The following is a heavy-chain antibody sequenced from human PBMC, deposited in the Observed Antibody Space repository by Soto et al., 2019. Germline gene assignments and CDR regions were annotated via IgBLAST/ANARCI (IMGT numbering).Heavy chain of an antibody. D-gene: IGHD2-2*01. CDR2: IYYSGST. CDR1: GGSVSSGSYY. V-gene: IGHV4-61*01. Sequence: QVQLQESGPGLVKPSETLSLTCTDSGGSVSSGSYYWSWIRQPPGKGLDWIGYIYYSGSTNYNPSLKSRVTISVDTSKNQFSLKLSSVTAADTAVYYCATRGVPAARANWFDPWGQGTLVTVSS. J-gene: IGHJ5*02. CDR3: ATRGVPAARANWFDP.